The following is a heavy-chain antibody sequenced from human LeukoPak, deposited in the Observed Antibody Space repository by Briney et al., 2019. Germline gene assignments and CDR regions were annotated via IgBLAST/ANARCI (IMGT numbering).Heavy chain of an antibody. Sequence: PGGSLRLSCAASGFTFSSYGMSWVRQAPGKGLKWVSDISASGGSTYYADSVKGRFTISRDNSKKTLHLQMNSLRAEDTAVYYCARDVYYGSGSPRLDYWGQGTLVTVSS. V-gene: IGHV3-23*01. CDR3: ARDVYYGSGSPRLDY. J-gene: IGHJ4*02. CDR2: ISASGGST. CDR1: GFTFSSYG. D-gene: IGHD3-10*01.